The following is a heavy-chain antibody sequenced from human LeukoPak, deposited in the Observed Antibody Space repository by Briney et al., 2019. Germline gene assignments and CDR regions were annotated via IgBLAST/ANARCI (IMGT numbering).Heavy chain of an antibody. CDR1: GGSISSYY. CDR3: ARGAAKRFFDWFPLYFDY. D-gene: IGHD3-9*01. V-gene: IGHV4-59*01. CDR2: IYYSGST. Sequence: SETLSLTCTVSGGSISSYYWSWIRQPPGKGLEWIGYIYYSGSTNYNPSLKSRVTISVDTSKNQFSLKLSSVTAADTAVYYCARGAAKRFFDWFPLYFDYWGQGTLVTVSS. J-gene: IGHJ4*02.